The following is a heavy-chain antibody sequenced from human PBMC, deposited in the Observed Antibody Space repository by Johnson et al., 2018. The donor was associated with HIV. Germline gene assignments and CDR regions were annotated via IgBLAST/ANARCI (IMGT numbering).Heavy chain of an antibody. CDR2: IYSGGST. D-gene: IGHD6-13*01. CDR1: GFTVSSNY. CDR3: ARDGESQQLPLGDAFDI. J-gene: IGHJ3*02. Sequence: VHVVESGGGLVQPGGSLRLSCAASGFTVSSNYMSWVRQAPGKGLEWVSVIYSGGSTYYAESVKGRFTISRDNSKNTLYLQMNNLRVEDTAVYYCARDGESQQLPLGDAFDIWGQGTMVTVSS. V-gene: IGHV3-66*01.